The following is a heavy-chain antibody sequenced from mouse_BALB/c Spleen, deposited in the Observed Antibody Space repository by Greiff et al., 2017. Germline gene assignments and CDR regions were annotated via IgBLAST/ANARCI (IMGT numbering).Heavy chain of an antibody. Sequence: EVKLVESGGGLVKPGGSLKLSCAASGFTFSSYAMSWVRQTPEKRLEWVATISSGGSYTYYPDSVKGRFTISRDNAKNTLYLQMSSLRSEDTAMYYCARQKVRQDYFDYWGQGTTLTVSS. D-gene: IGHD2-14*01. CDR1: GFTFSSYA. CDR3: ARQKVRQDYFDY. CDR2: ISSGGSYT. V-gene: IGHV5-9-3*01. J-gene: IGHJ2*01.